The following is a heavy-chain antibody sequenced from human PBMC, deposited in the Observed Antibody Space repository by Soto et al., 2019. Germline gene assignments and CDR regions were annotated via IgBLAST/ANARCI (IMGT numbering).Heavy chain of an antibody. CDR3: ARWDDYGASDQYHFDH. Sequence: ASVKVSCKASGYTFTGHQIHWVRQAPGQVLEGMGWTSIYNGHTEYSPKFLGRVVMTTDTSADTAYLELRSLRPDDAALYYCARWDDYGASDQYHFDHWGQGTLVTVSS. CDR2: TSIYNGHT. V-gene: IGHV1-18*04. D-gene: IGHD4-17*01. J-gene: IGHJ4*02. CDR1: GYTFTGHQ.